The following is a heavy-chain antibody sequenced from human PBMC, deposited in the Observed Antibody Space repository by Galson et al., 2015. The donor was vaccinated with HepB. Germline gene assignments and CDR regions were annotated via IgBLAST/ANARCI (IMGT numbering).Heavy chain of an antibody. CDR2: ISWNSGSI. CDR3: AKVYDYIWGSYRHHRGNAFDI. CDR1: GFTFDDYA. Sequence: SLRLSCAASGFTFDDYAMHWVRQAPGKGLEWVSGISWNSGSIGYADSVKGRFTISRDNAKNSLYLQLNSLRAEDTALYYCAKVYDYIWGSYRHHRGNAFDIWGQGTMVTVSS. D-gene: IGHD3-16*02. V-gene: IGHV3-9*01. J-gene: IGHJ3*02.